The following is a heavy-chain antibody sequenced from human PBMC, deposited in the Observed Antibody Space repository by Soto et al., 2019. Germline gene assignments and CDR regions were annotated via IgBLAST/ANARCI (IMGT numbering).Heavy chain of an antibody. J-gene: IGHJ6*03. CDR3: ARKGYYYDILTGYYTAGYYMDV. CDR2: INPSGGST. D-gene: IGHD3-9*01. CDR1: GYTFTSYY. V-gene: IGHV1-46*03. Sequence: ASVKVSCKASGYTFTSYYMHWVRQTPGQGLEWMGIINPSGGSTSYAQKFQGRVTMTRDTSTSTVYMELSSLRSEDTAVYYCARKGYYYDILTGYYTAGYYMDVWGKGTTVTSP.